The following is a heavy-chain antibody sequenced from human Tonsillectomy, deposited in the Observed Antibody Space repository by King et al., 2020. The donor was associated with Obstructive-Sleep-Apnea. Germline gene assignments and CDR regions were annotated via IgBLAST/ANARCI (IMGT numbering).Heavy chain of an antibody. J-gene: IGHJ4*02. CDR3: ARVETEYSSGWNAEPIYDY. Sequence: VQLVQSGAEVKTPGASVKVSCKASGYTFTSYGISWVRQAPGQGLEWMGWISAYNGNTNHAQKFQGRVTMTTDTSTSTAYMELRSLRSDDTAVYYCARVETEYSSGWNAEPIYDYWGQGTLVTVSS. CDR1: GYTFTSYG. V-gene: IGHV1-18*01. CDR2: ISAYNGNT. D-gene: IGHD6-19*01.